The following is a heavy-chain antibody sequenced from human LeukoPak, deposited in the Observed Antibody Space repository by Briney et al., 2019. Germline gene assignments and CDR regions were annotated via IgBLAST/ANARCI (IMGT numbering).Heavy chain of an antibody. V-gene: IGHV4-59*08. Sequence: KTSETLSLTCTVSGGSISSYYWSWIRQPPGKGLEWSGYIYYSGSTNYNPSLKSRVTISVDTSKNQFSLKLSSVTAADTAVYYCARHRGIAAAGIRVVPWFDPWGQGTLVTVSS. CDR1: GGSISSYY. D-gene: IGHD6-13*01. CDR2: IYYSGST. CDR3: ARHRGIAAAGIRVVPWFDP. J-gene: IGHJ5*02.